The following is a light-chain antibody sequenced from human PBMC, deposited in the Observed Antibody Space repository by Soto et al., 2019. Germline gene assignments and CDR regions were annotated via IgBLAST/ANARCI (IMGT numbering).Light chain of an antibody. J-gene: IGLJ2*01. CDR3: CSYAGSYSV. V-gene: IGLV2-11*01. Sequence: QSVLTQPRSVSGSPGQSVTISCTGTSSDVGGYNYVSWYQQHPGKAPKLMNYDVSKRPSGVPDRFSGSKSGNTASLTISGLQAEDEADYYCCSYAGSYSVFGGGTKVTVL. CDR2: DVS. CDR1: SSDVGGYNY.